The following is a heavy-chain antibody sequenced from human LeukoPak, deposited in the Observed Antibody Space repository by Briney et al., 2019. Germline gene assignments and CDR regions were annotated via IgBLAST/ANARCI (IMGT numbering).Heavy chain of an antibody. CDR3: AKHPSRSPYGSGRAYIDY. Sequence: GGSLRLSCVASGFTFSNSGMSWVRQAPGKGLVWVSAVDGGGYNPYYADSVNGRFTISRDNSKNTLYLQMNSLRAEDTAIYYCAKHPSRSPYGSGRAYIDYWGQGTLVTVSS. D-gene: IGHD3-10*01. CDR2: VDGGGYNP. J-gene: IGHJ4*02. V-gene: IGHV3-23*01. CDR1: GFTFSNSG.